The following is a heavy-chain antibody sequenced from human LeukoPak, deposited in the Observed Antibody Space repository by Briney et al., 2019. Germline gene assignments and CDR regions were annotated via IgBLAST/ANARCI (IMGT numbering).Heavy chain of an antibody. J-gene: IGHJ4*02. CDR1: GYTFTSYG. CDR3: ARVGVDDSGNILKYFFDY. D-gene: IGHD4-23*01. Sequence: ASVKVSCKASGYTFTSYGISWVRQAPGQGLERMGWISAYNGNTNYAQKLQGRVTMTTDTSTSTAYMELRSLRSDDTALYYCARVGVDDSGNILKYFFDYWGQGTLVTVSS. V-gene: IGHV1-18*01. CDR2: ISAYNGNT.